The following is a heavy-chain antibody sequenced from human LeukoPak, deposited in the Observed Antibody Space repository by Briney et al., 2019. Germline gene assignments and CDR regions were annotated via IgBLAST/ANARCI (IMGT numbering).Heavy chain of an antibody. D-gene: IGHD3-10*02. J-gene: IGHJ6*04. Sequence: GGSLRLSCAASGFTFSSYSMNWVRQALGKGLEWVSYISSSSSTIYYADSVKGRFTISRDNAKNSLYLQMNGLRAEDTAVYYCAELGITMIGGVWGKGTTVTISS. CDR2: ISSSSSTI. CDR3: AELGITMIGGV. V-gene: IGHV3-48*04. CDR1: GFTFSSYS.